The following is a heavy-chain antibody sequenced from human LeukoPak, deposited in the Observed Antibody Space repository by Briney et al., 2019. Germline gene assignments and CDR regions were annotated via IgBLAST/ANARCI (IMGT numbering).Heavy chain of an antibody. CDR3: AREPREYCSRIACPNWFES. CDR2: LSASGGTT. J-gene: IGHJ5*01. V-gene: IGHV3-23*01. Sequence: PGGSLRLSCAASGFTFNNYAMSWVRQAPGEGLDWVSALSASGGTTYYADSVKGRFTISRDNSESTLYLQMNSLRAEDTAVYYCAREPREYCSRIACPNWFESWGQGTLVTVSS. CDR1: GFTFNNYA. D-gene: IGHD2-2*01.